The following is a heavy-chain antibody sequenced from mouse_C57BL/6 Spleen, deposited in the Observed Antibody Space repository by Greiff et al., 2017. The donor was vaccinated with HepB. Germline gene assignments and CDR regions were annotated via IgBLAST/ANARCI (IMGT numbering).Heavy chain of an antibody. D-gene: IGHD2-4*01. CDR2: IHPNSGST. CDR3: ARSTYYDYEGYFDV. CDR1: GYTFTSYW. Sequence: QVQLQQSGAELVKPGASVKLSCKASGYTFTSYWMHWVKQRPGQGLEWIGMIHPNSGSTNYNEKFKSKATLTVDKSSSTAYMQLSSLTSEDSAVYYCARSTYYDYEGYFDVWGTGTTVTVSS. J-gene: IGHJ1*03. V-gene: IGHV1-64*01.